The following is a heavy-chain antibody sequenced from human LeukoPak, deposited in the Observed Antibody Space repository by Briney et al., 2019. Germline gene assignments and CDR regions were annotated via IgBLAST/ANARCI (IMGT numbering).Heavy chain of an antibody. J-gene: IGHJ5*02. CDR1: GFTFSSYA. Sequence: GGSLRLSCATSGFTFSSYAMSWVRQAPGKGLEWVSGIGASGGSTYYADSVKGRFTISRDNSKNTLYLQMNSLRAEDTAVYYCAKDPYGEYNWFDPWGQGTLVTVSS. CDR3: AKDPYGEYNWFDP. CDR2: IGASGGST. V-gene: IGHV3-23*01. D-gene: IGHD4-17*01.